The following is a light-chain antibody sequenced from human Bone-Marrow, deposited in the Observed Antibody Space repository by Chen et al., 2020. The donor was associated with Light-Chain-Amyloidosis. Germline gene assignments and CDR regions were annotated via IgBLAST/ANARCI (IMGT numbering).Light chain of an antibody. CDR3: QSYQGSSQGV. J-gene: IGLJ3*02. Sequence: NFMLTQPHSVSESPGQTVIISCTRSSGSIAYTYVQWYQQRPCSSPPTVIYEDDQRTSGVPDRFSGSIDRSSNSASLTISGLKTEDEADYYCQSYQGSSQGVFGGGTKLTVL. CDR2: EDD. CDR1: SGSIAYTY. V-gene: IGLV6-57*01.